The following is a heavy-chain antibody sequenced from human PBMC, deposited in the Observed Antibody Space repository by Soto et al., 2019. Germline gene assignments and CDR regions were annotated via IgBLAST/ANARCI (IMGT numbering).Heavy chain of an antibody. CDR1: GGSISSGGYY. D-gene: IGHD3-3*01. J-gene: IGHJ6*02. CDR2: IYYSGST. CDR3: ARDYDCWSGYWDYYYGMDV. Sequence: PSETLSLTCTVSGGSISSGGYYWSWIRQHPGKGLEWIGYIYYSGSTYYNPSLKSRVTISVDTSKNQFSLKLSSVTAADTAVYYCARDYDCWSGYWDYYYGMDVSGQGTTVTVSS. V-gene: IGHV4-31*03.